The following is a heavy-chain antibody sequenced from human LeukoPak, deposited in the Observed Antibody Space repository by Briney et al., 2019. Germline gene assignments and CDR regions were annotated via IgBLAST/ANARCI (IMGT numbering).Heavy chain of an antibody. J-gene: IGHJ4*02. CDR1: GFTFSSYW. D-gene: IGHD6-19*01. CDR3: ARWIAVADYFDY. Sequence: PGGSLRLSCAASGFTFSSYWMHWVLQAPGKGLVWVSRINSDGSSTSYADSVKGRFTISRDNAKNTLYLQMNSLRAEDTAVYYCARWIAVADYFDYWGQGTLVTVSS. V-gene: IGHV3-74*01. CDR2: INSDGSST.